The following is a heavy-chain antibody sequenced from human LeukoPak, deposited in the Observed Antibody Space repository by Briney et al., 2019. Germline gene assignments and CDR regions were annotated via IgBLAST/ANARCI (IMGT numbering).Heavy chain of an antibody. J-gene: IGHJ5*02. CDR1: GGSISSGGYY. V-gene: IGHV4-31*03. D-gene: IGHD1-14*01. CDR3: ARRGTGDWFDP. CDR2: IYYSGST. Sequence: KSSETLSLTCTVSGGSISSGGYYWSWIRQHPGKGLEWIGYIYYSGSTYYNPSLKSRVTISVDTSKNQFSLKLSSVTAADTAVYYCARRGTGDWFDPWGQGTLVTVSS.